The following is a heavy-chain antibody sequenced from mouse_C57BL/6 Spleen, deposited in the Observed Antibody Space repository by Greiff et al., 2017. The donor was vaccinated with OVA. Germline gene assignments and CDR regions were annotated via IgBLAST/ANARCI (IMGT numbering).Heavy chain of an antibody. CDR1: GYSITSGYD. CDR3: ARGANFPWFAY. CDR2: ISYSGST. Sequence: VQLQQSGPGMVKPSQSLSLTCTVTGYSITSGYDWHWIRHFPGNKLEWMGYISYSGSTNYNPSLKSRISITHDTSKNHFFLKLNSVTTEDTATYYCARGANFPWFAYWGQGTLVTVSA. V-gene: IGHV3-1*01. D-gene: IGHD3-1*01. J-gene: IGHJ3*01.